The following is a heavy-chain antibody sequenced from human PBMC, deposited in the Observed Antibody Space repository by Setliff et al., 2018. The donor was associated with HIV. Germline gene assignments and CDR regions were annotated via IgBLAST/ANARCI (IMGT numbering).Heavy chain of an antibody. V-gene: IGHV1-24*01. D-gene: IGHD6-13*01. CDR2: FDPEDGET. J-gene: IGHJ1*01. CDR3: ATDPGYSSTWYSESFQH. Sequence: ASVKVSCKISGYTLTELSIHWVRQAPGKGLEWMANFDPEDGETFYAQKFQGRLTMTADTSTDTACMELSSLRSDDTAMYYCATDPGYSSTWYSESFQHWGQGTVVTVSS. CDR1: GYTLTELS.